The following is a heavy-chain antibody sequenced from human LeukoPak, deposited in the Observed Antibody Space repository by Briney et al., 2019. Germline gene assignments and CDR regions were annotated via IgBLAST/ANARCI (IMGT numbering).Heavy chain of an antibody. V-gene: IGHV3-33*01. CDR2: IWYDGSNN. J-gene: IGHJ3*01. D-gene: IGHD6-6*01. CDR3: ARDSEDYSSSDAFDV. CDR1: GFTFSSYG. Sequence: PGRSLRLSCAASGFTFSSYGMHWVRQAPGKGLEWVAVIWYDGSNNYYADSVKGRFTISRDNSKNTLYLQMNSLRAEDTAVYYCARDSEDYSSSDAFDVWGQGTMVTVSS.